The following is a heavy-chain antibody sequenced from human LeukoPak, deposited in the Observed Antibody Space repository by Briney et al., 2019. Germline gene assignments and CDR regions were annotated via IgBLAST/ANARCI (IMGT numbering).Heavy chain of an antibody. D-gene: IGHD2-2*01. Sequence: SETLSLTCTVSGGSISSSSYYWGWLRQPSGKGLEWIGSIYYSGSTYYNPSLKSRVTISVDTSKNQFSLKLSSVTAADTAVYYCARHRVVVIPTSIVWFDPWGQGTLVTVSS. CDR1: GGSISSSSYY. J-gene: IGHJ5*02. CDR2: IYYSGST. V-gene: IGHV4-39*07. CDR3: ARHRVVVIPTSIVWFDP.